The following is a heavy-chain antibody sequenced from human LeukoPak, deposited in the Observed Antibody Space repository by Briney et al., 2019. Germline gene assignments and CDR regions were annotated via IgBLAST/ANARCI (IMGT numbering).Heavy chain of an antibody. J-gene: IGHJ4*02. CDR3: AKTYLPMVATTPFDY. D-gene: IGHD5-12*01. Sequence: PGGSLRLSCAASGFTFSSYAMSWVRQAPGKGLEWVSAISGSGGSTYYADSVKGRFTISRDNSKNTLYLQMNSLRAEDTAVYYCAKTYLPMVATTPFDYWGQGTLVTVSS. V-gene: IGHV3-23*01. CDR2: ISGSGGST. CDR1: GFTFSSYA.